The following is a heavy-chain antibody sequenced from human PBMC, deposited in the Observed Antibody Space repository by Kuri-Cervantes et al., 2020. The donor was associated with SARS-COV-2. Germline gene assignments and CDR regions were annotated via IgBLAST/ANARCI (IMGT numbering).Heavy chain of an antibody. D-gene: IGHD2-2*01. V-gene: IGHV3-49*03. J-gene: IGHJ4*02. CDR3: TSIVVVPAANY. CDR2: IRIIAYGATT. Sequence: GGSLRLSCTGSGFTFGDYAMSWFRQAPGKGLEWVGFIRIIAYGATTEYAASVKGRFTISRDDSKSIAYLQMNSLKTEDTAVYYCTSIVVVPAANYWGQGTLVTVSS. CDR1: GFTFGDYA.